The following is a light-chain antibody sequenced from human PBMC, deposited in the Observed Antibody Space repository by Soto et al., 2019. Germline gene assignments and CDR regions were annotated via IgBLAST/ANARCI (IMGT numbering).Light chain of an antibody. CDR2: GNS. V-gene: IGLV1-40*01. CDR3: QSYDSSRVV. J-gene: IGLJ2*01. CDR1: SSNIGAGYD. Sequence: QSVLTQPPSVSGAPGQRVTISCTGSSSNIGAGYDVHWYQQLPGTAPKLLIYGNSNRPSGVPDRFSGSKSGTSASLAITGLQAEDEADYYCQSYDSSRVVFCGGTKLTVL.